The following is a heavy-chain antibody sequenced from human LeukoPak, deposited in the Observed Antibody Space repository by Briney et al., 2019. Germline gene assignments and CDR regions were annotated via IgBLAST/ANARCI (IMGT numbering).Heavy chain of an antibody. D-gene: IGHD5-18*01. CDR1: GFTINDYY. J-gene: IGHJ4*02. V-gene: IGHV3-7*04. CDR3: ARGQRGYSYKVDY. CDR2: IKQDGSEK. Sequence: GGSLRLSCVVSGFTINDYYMSWIRQAPGKGLEWVANIKQDGSEKYYVDSVKGRFTISRDNAKNSLYLQMNSLRAEDTAVYYCARGQRGYSYKVDYWGQGTLVTVSS.